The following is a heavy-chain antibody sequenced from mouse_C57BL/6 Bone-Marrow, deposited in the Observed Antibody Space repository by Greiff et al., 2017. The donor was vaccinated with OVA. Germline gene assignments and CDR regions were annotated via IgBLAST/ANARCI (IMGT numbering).Heavy chain of an antibody. CDR1: GYTFTSYW. J-gene: IGHJ3*01. V-gene: IGHV1-55*01. CDR3: ARSIYYYGSSYVFAY. D-gene: IGHD1-1*01. CDR2: IYPGSGST. Sequence: QVQLQQPGAELVKPGASVKMSCKASGYTFTSYWITWVKQRPGQGLEWIGDIYPGSGSTNYNEKFKSKATLPVDTSSSTAYMQLSSLTSEDSAVYYCARSIYYYGSSYVFAYWGQGTLVTVSA.